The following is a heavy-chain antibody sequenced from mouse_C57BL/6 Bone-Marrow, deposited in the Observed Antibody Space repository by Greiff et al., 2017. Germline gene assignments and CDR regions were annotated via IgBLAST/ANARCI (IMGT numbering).Heavy chain of an antibody. Sequence: EVQLKESVAELVRPGASVKLSCTASGFNIKNTYMHWVKQRPEQGLEWIGRIDPANGNTKYAPKFQGKATITADTSSNTAYLQLSSLTSEDTAIYYCARPYYYGSSPHWYFDVWGTGTTVTVSS. CDR1: GFNIKNTY. V-gene: IGHV14-3*01. CDR2: IDPANGNT. CDR3: ARPYYYGSSPHWYFDV. D-gene: IGHD1-1*01. J-gene: IGHJ1*03.